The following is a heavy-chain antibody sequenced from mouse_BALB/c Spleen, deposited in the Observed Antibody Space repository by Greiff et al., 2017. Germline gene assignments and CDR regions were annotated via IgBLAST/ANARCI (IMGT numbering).Heavy chain of an antibody. CDR1: GYTFTDYA. CDR3: AREGTTATLGY. D-gene: IGHD1-2*01. CDR2: ISTYYGDA. Sequence: QVQLKESGAELVRPGVSVTISCKGSGYTFTDYAMHWVKQRHAKSLEWIGVISTYYGDASYNQKFKGKATMTVDKSSSTAYMDLARLTSEDSAIYYGAREGTTATLGYWGQGTTLTVSS. J-gene: IGHJ2*01. V-gene: IGHV1S137*01.